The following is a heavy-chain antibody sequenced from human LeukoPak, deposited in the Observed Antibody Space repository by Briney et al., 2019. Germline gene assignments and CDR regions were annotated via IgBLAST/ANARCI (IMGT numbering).Heavy chain of an antibody. V-gene: IGHV3-30*02. Sequence: PGGSLRLSCTASGFTFSSYAMHWVRQAPGKGLEWVAFIRYDGNNKNYADSAKGRFTISRDNSKDTLYLQMNSLRAEDTAVYYCAISIGIAAAGPDYWGQGTLVTVSS. CDR2: IRYDGNNK. CDR1: GFTFSSYA. J-gene: IGHJ4*02. D-gene: IGHD6-13*01. CDR3: AISIGIAAAGPDY.